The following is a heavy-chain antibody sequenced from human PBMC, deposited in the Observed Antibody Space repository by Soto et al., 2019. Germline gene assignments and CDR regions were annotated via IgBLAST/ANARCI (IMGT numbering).Heavy chain of an antibody. J-gene: IGHJ3*02. CDR1: GFTFSSYS. Sequence: VQLVESGGGLVQPGGSLRLSCAASGFTFSSYSMNWVRQAPGKGLEWVSYISSSSSTIYYADSVKGRFTISRDNAKNSLYLQMNSLRAEDTAVYYCAREVAARRDDAFDIWGQGTMVTVSS. D-gene: IGHD6-6*01. CDR2: ISSSSSTI. CDR3: AREVAARRDDAFDI. V-gene: IGHV3-48*01.